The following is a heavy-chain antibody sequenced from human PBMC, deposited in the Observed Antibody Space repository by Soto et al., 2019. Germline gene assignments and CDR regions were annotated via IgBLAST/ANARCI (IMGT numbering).Heavy chain of an antibody. J-gene: IGHJ6*02. CDR3: AKDRGLGVSLYYYYGMDV. V-gene: IGHV3-30*18. CDR1: GFTVSSYG. Sequence: GGSLRLSCAASGFTVSSYGMHWVRPAPGKGLEWVAVISYDGSNKYYADSVKGRFTISRDNSKNTLYLQMNSLRAEDTAVYYCAKDRGLGVSLYYYYGMDVWGQGTTVTVSS. D-gene: IGHD3-16*01. CDR2: ISYDGSNK.